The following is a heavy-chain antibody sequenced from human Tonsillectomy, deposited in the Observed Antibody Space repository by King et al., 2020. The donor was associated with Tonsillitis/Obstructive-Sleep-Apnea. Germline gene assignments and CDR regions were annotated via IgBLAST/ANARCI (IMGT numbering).Heavy chain of an antibody. Sequence: QLVQSGGALVQPGGPLKSSCQPSGFTFMALPFNGVRQLPGKGWDGFAGIISKANSYATVYAAWVKVGFTISRDDSKNTAYLQMNSLKTEDTAVYHCTTGYGDYWGQGTLVTVSS. V-gene: IGHV3-73*01. CDR1: GFTFMALP. CDR2: IISKANSYAT. J-gene: IGHJ4*02. D-gene: IGHD5-12*01. CDR3: TTGYGDY.